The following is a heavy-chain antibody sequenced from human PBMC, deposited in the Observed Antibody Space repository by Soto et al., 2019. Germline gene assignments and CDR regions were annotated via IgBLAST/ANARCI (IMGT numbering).Heavy chain of an antibody. CDR2: IIPIFGTA. V-gene: IGHV1-69*13. CDR1: GGTFSSYA. CDR3: ARDLSARLNIPFDP. Sequence: ASVKVSCKVSGGTFSSYAISWVRQAPGQGLEWMGGIIPIFGTANYAQKFQGRVTITADESTSTAYMELSSLRSEDTAVYYCARDLSARLNIPFDPWGQGTLVTVSS. D-gene: IGHD3-10*01. J-gene: IGHJ5*02.